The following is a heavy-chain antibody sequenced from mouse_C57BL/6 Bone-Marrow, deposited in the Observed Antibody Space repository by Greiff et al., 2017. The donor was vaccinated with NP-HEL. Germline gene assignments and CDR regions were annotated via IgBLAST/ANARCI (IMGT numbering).Heavy chain of an antibody. CDR1: GYTFTTYP. Sequence: VNLVESGAELVKPGASVKMSCKASGYTFTTYPIEWMKQNHGKSLEWIGNFHPYNDDTKYNEKFKGKATLTVEKSSSTVYLELSRLTSDDSAVYYCARRSYYYGSSHWYFDVWGTGTTVTVSS. V-gene: IGHV1-47*01. CDR2: FHPYNDDT. CDR3: ARRSYYYGSSHWYFDV. D-gene: IGHD1-1*01. J-gene: IGHJ1*03.